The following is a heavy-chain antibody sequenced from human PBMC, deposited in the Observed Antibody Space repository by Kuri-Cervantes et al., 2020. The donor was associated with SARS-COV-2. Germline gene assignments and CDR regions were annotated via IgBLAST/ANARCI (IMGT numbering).Heavy chain of an antibody. CDR2: ISPLFGRS. CDR1: GGTFSTHV. J-gene: IGHJ4*02. Sequence: SVKVSCKASGGTFSTHVFSWVRQVPGQGLEWMGGISPLFGRSKSAQNFQGRLTITADESASIVYMELNNLRSDDTAVYYCAKEKGNTFGFDSWGREPWSPSPQ. D-gene: IGHD3-16*01. CDR3: AKEKGNTFGFDS. V-gene: IGHV1-69*13.